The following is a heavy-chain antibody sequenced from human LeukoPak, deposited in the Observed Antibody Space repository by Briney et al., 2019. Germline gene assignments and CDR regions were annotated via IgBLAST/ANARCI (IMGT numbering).Heavy chain of an antibody. Sequence: GGSLRLSCAAPGFTFSSYRMNWVRQAPGKGLEWVSYISSSSRTIYYADSMKGRFTISRDNAKNSLYLQMNSLRAEDTAVYYCARVAFVLGYSYEYFDLWGRGTLVTVSS. CDR3: ARVAFVLGYSYEYFDL. V-gene: IGHV3-48*01. D-gene: IGHD5-18*01. CDR1: GFTFSSYR. CDR2: ISSSSRTI. J-gene: IGHJ2*01.